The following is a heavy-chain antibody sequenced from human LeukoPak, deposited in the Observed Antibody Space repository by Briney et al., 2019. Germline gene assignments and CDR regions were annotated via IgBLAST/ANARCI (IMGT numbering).Heavy chain of an antibody. Sequence: GGSLRLSCAASGFTFSSYSMNWVRQAPGKGLEWVSYISSSSTIYYADSVKGGFSITRDNAKNSLYLQMNSLRAEDTAVYYCARDPYSGYDLQAFDYWGQGTLVTVSS. V-gene: IGHV3-48*01. CDR3: ARDPYSGYDLQAFDY. D-gene: IGHD5-12*01. CDR2: ISSSSTI. CDR1: GFTFSSYS. J-gene: IGHJ4*02.